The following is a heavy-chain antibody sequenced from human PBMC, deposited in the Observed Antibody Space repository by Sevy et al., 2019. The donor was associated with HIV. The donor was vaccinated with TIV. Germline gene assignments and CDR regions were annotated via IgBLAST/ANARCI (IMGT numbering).Heavy chain of an antibody. CDR2: ISGPGGTT. D-gene: IGHD4-17*01. CDR3: AKGDEPATDYGDYVPNAFDI. J-gene: IGHJ3*02. CDR1: GFTFSSYA. Sequence: GGSLRLSCAASGFTFSSYAMSWVRQAPGKGLEWVSSISGPGGTTYYADSVKGRFTISRENSKNTLYLQMNSLRADDSAVYYCAKGDEPATDYGDYVPNAFDIWGQGTMVTVSS. V-gene: IGHV3-23*01.